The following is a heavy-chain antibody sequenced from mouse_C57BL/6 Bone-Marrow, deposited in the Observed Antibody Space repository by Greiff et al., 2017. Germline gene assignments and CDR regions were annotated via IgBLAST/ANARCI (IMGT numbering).Heavy chain of an antibody. J-gene: IGHJ3*01. V-gene: IGHV1-55*01. CDR2: IYPGSGST. CDR1: GFTFTSYW. Sequence: QVQLQQSGAELVKPGASVKMSCKASGFTFTSYWITWVKQRPGQGLEWIGDIYPGSGSTNTNEKFKSKATLTVDTSSSTAYMQLSSLTSEDSAVYYCSRYVFACFAYWGQGTLVTVSA. CDR3: SRYVFACFAY.